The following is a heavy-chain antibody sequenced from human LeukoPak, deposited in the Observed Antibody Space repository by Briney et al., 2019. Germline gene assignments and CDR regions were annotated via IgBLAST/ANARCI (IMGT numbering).Heavy chain of an antibody. CDR1: GFTFSNYG. CDR2: ISRSGVST. CDR3: ARDSMVRGLF. V-gene: IGHV3-23*01. D-gene: IGHD3-10*01. J-gene: IGHJ4*02. Sequence: PGGSLRLSCAASGFTFSNYGMTWVRQAPGKGLEWVSSISRSGVSTYCADSLKGRFTISRDNSKNTLYLQMNSLRVEDTAVYYCARDSMVRGLFWGQGTLVTVSS.